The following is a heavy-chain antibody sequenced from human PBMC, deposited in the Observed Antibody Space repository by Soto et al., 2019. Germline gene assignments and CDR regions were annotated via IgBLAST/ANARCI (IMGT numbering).Heavy chain of an antibody. Sequence: QVQLVQSGAEVKKPRSSVKVSCKASGGTFSSYAISWVRQAPGQGLEWMGGIIPIFGTANYAQKFQGRVTITADESTCTAYMELSSLRSEDTAVYYCARSRGYSGHEPHLSWFDPWGQGTLVTVSS. V-gene: IGHV1-69*01. CDR1: GGTFSSYA. J-gene: IGHJ5*02. CDR3: ARSRGYSGHEPHLSWFDP. D-gene: IGHD5-12*01. CDR2: IIPIFGTA.